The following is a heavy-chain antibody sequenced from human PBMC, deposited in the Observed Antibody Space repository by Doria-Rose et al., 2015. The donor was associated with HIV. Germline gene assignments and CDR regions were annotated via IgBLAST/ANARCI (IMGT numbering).Heavy chain of an antibody. CDR2: IFSDDER. Sequence: QITLKESGPVLVKPTETLTLTCTVSGVSLSSPGMGVSWTRQPPGKALEWLANIFSDDERSYKTSLKSRLNISRGTSKSQVVLTMTDMDPVDTATYYCARIKSSRWYHKYYFDFWGQGTLVIVSA. D-gene: IGHD6-13*01. J-gene: IGHJ4*02. V-gene: IGHV2-26*01. CDR1: GVSLSSPGMG. CDR3: ARIKSSRWYHKYYFDF.